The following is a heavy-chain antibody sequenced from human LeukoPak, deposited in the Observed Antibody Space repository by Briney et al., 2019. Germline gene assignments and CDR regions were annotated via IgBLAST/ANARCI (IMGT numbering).Heavy chain of an antibody. CDR2: IDPSDSYT. V-gene: IGHV5-10-1*01. J-gene: IGHJ3*02. Sequence: GESLKISCKGSGYSFTSYWISWVRQMPGKGLEWMGRIDPSDSYTNYSPSFQGHVTISADKSISTACLQWSSLKASDTAMYYCATGGGPYYDILTGYYLDDAFDIWGQGTMVTVSS. CDR3: ATGGGPYYDILTGYYLDDAFDI. D-gene: IGHD3-9*01. CDR1: GYSFTSYW.